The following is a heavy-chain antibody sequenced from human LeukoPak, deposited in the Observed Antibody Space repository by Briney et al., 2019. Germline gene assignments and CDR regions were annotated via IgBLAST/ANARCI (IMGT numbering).Heavy chain of an antibody. Sequence: GASVKDSCKASGYTFTSYDINWVRQATGQGLEWMGWMNPNSGNTGYAQKFQGRVTMTRNTSISTAYMELSSLRSEDTAVYYCARCGTYYYDSSGYYYVPRRDYYMDVWGKGTTVTVSS. V-gene: IGHV1-8*01. CDR3: ARCGTYYYDSSGYYYVPRRDYYMDV. D-gene: IGHD3-22*01. CDR2: MNPNSGNT. CDR1: GYTFTSYD. J-gene: IGHJ6*03.